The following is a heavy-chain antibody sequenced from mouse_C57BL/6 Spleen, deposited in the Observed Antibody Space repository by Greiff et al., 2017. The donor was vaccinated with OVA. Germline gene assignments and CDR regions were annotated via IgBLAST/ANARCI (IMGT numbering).Heavy chain of an antibody. D-gene: IGHD1-1*01. CDR1: GFNIKDYY. CDR2: IDPEDGET. CDR3: ARGSYYGSSYPYFDY. V-gene: IGHV14-2*01. J-gene: IGHJ2*01. Sequence: EVKLMESGAELVKPGASVKLSCTASGFNIKDYYMHWVKQRTEQGLEWIGRIDPEDGETKYAPKFQGKATITADTSSNTAYLQLSSLTSEDTAVYYCARGSYYGSSYPYFDYWGQGTTLTVSS.